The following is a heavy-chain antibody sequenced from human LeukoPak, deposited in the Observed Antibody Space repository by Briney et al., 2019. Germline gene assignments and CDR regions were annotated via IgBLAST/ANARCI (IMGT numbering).Heavy chain of an antibody. CDR3: ARDEKDGPLWY. CDR2: ISSSGSTI. V-gene: IGHV3-48*03. Sequence: GGSLRLSCAASGFTFSSYEMNWVRQAPGKGLERVSYISSSGSTIYYADSVKGRFTISRDNARNFVYLQLNSLRAEDTAIYYCARDEKDGPLWYWGQGILVFVSS. D-gene: IGHD2-15*01. J-gene: IGHJ4*02. CDR1: GFTFSSYE.